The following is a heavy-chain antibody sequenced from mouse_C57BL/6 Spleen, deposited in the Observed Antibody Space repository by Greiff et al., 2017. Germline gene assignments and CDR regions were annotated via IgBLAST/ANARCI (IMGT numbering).Heavy chain of an antibody. J-gene: IGHJ4*01. CDR2: INPNNGGT. CDR1: GYTFTDYY. V-gene: IGHV1-26*01. Sequence: EVQLQQSGPELVKPGASVKISCKASGYTFTDYYMNWVKQSHGKSLEWIGDINPNNGGTSYNQKFKGKPTLTVDKSSSTAYMELRSLTSEDSAVYYCARSHYYGSSYAMDYWGQGTSVTVSS. D-gene: IGHD1-1*01. CDR3: ARSHYYGSSYAMDY.